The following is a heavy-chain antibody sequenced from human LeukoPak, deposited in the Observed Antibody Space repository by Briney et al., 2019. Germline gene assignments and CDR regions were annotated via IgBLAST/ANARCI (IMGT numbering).Heavy chain of an antibody. D-gene: IGHD3-10*01. CDR3: ARDRGFGELSLAY. CDR1: GFTVSNNY. V-gene: IGHV3-53*01. Sequence: TGGSLRLSCAASGFTVSNNYINWVRQATGKGLEWVSLIYSGGRTYYADSVKGRFTISRDNSKNTLYLQMNSLRAEDTAVYYCARDRGFGELSLAYWGQGTLVTVSS. CDR2: IYSGGRT. J-gene: IGHJ4*02.